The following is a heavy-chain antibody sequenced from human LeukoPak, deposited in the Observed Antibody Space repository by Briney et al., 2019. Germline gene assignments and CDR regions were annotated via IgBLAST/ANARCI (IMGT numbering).Heavy chain of an antibody. D-gene: IGHD2-15*01. V-gene: IGHV3-23*01. CDR1: GFTFSSYA. J-gene: IGHJ4*02. CDR2: ISGSGGST. Sequence: GGSLILSCAASGFTFSSYAMSWVRQAPGKGLEWVSAISGSGGSTYYADSVKGRFTISRDNSKNTLYLQMNSLRAEDTAVYYCAKDLRRGYCSGGSCYSYLLGYFDYWGQGTLVTVSS. CDR3: AKDLRRGYCSGGSCYSYLLGYFDY.